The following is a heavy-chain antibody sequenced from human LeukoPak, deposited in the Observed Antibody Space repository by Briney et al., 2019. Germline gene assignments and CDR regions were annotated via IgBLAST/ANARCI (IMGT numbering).Heavy chain of an antibody. CDR3: ARGEYGSGTYYRGFDY. V-gene: IGHV1-2*02. Sequence: GASVKVSCKAFGYTFIGYYIHWVREAPGHGLEWMGWIDPNSGGTNYAQSFQDRIYITRDTSISTAYMELNSLRSDDTAVYYCARGEYGSGTYYRGFDYWGQGTLVTVSS. J-gene: IGHJ4*02. CDR2: IDPNSGGT. D-gene: IGHD3-10*01. CDR1: GYTFIGYY.